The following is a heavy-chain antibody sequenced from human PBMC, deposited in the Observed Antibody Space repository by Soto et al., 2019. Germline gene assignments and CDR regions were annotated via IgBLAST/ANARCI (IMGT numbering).Heavy chain of an antibody. J-gene: IGHJ6*02. Sequence: ASVKVSCKASGYTFSSYYMHWVRQAPGQGLEWMGGISPNSGGTNYAQKFQGRVTMTRDTSISTAYMELSRLRSDDTAVYYCARDLIWSKANTKYSYYYGMDVWGQGTTVTVSS. V-gene: IGHV1-2*02. CDR1: GYTFSSYY. D-gene: IGHD2-21*01. CDR3: ARDLIWSKANTKYSYYYGMDV. CDR2: ISPNSGGT.